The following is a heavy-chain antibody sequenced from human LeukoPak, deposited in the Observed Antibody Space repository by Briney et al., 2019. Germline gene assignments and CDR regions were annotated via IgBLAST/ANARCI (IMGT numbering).Heavy chain of an antibody. Sequence: QTGGSLRLSCAASGFTFSTYSMNWVRQAPGKGLQWVANIKTDGSEKYYVDSVKGRFTISRDNAKNSLYLQMNSLRAEDTAVYYCATYSGLNRREFQYWGQGTLLTVSS. CDR2: IKTDGSEK. CDR1: GFTFSTYS. J-gene: IGHJ1*01. D-gene: IGHD1-26*01. V-gene: IGHV3-7*01. CDR3: ATYSGLNRREFQY.